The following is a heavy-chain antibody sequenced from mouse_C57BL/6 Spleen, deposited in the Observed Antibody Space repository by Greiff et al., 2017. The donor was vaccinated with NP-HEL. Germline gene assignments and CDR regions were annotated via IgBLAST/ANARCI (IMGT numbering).Heavy chain of an antibody. J-gene: IGHJ3*01. V-gene: IGHV5-17*01. CDR3: ARAGKDGFAY. Sequence: VQLKESGGGLVKPGGSLKLSCAASGFTFSDYGMHWVRQAPEKGLEWVAYISSGSSTIYYADTVKGRFTISRDNAKNTLFLQMTSLRSEDTAMYYCARAGKDGFAYWGQGTLVTVSA. CDR1: GFTFSDYG. CDR2: ISSGSSTI. D-gene: IGHD4-1*01.